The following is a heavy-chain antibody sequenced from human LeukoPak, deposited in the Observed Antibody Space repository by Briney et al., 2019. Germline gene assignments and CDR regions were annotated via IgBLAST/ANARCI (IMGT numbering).Heavy chain of an antibody. CDR1: GASLSSGNYY. D-gene: IGHD3-10*01. CDR3: ARAGGFGELLVGY. Sequence: PSETLSLTRTVSGASLSSGNYYWNWIRQPPGKGLEWIGYVYHSGSTSYSPSLKSRVTISVDTSRNQFSLKLSSVTAADTAVYYCARAGGFGELLVGYWGQGALVTVSS. V-gene: IGHV4-30-2*01. J-gene: IGHJ4*02. CDR2: VYHSGST.